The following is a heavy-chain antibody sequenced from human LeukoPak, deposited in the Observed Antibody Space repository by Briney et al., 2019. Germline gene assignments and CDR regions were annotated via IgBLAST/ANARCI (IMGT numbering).Heavy chain of an antibody. Sequence: GGSLRLSCAASGFTFSSYEMNWVRQAPGKGLEWVSYISSSGSTIYYADSVKGRFTISRDNAKNSLYLQMNSLRAEDAAVYYCASTGDAFDIWGQGTMVTVSS. V-gene: IGHV3-48*03. CDR1: GFTFSSYE. CDR3: ASTGDAFDI. J-gene: IGHJ3*02. CDR2: ISSSGSTI. D-gene: IGHD4-11*01.